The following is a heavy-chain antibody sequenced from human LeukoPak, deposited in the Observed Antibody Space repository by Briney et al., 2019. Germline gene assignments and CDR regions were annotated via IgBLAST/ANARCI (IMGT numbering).Heavy chain of an antibody. V-gene: IGHV3-30*02. CDR1: GFTFSSYG. J-gene: IGHJ4*02. D-gene: IGHD4-17*01. Sequence: GGSLRLSCAASGFTFSSYGMHWVRQAPGKGLEWVAFIRYDGSNKYYADSVKGRFTISRDNSKNTLYLRMNSLRAEDTAVYYCAITRGGDYGDDVDYWGQGTLVTVSS. CDR3: AITRGGDYGDDVDY. CDR2: IRYDGSNK.